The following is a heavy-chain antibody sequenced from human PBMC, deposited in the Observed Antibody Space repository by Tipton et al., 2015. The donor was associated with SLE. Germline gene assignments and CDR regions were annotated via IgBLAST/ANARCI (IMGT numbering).Heavy chain of an antibody. D-gene: IGHD6-13*01. CDR1: GFKFDDYA. Sequence: QLVQSGGDLVQPGRSLRLSCAASGFKFDDYAIHWVRQASGKGPVWVARIKSDGSSTSYVDSVKGRFTISRDNAKNTLYLQMNSLRAEDTAVYYCARSGIAGNWFDPWGQGTLVTVSS. J-gene: IGHJ5*02. V-gene: IGHV3-74*02. CDR3: ARSGIAGNWFDP. CDR2: IKSDGSST.